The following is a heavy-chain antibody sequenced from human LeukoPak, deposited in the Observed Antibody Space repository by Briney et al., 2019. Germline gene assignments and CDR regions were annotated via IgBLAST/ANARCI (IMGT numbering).Heavy chain of an antibody. CDR2: IIPMLHKT. J-gene: IGHJ4*02. D-gene: IGHD3-22*01. CDR3: ARIPDSSVNGSDY. V-gene: IGHV1-69*16. Sequence: GASVKVSCKASGGTFSSYSISWVRQAPGQRLEWMGDIIPMLHKTNYAQILQGRVTITTDESTTTAYMELSSLRPEDTAVYYCARIPDSSVNGSDYWGQGTLVTVSS. CDR1: GGTFSSYS.